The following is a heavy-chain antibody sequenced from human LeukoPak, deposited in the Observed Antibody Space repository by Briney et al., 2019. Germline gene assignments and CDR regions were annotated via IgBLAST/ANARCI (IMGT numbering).Heavy chain of an antibody. CDR2: ISNSGDIT. CDR3: ARVLHKRNYDSSVYYGY. D-gene: IGHD3-22*01. CDR1: GFTFSRHA. J-gene: IGHJ4*02. V-gene: IGHV3-23*01. Sequence: GGSLRLSCAASGFTFSRHAMSWVRQAPGKGLEWVSSISNSGDITYHADAVKGRFTISRDNSQNTLYLQMNSLRAEDTAVYYCARVLHKRNYDSSVYYGYWGQGTLVTVSS.